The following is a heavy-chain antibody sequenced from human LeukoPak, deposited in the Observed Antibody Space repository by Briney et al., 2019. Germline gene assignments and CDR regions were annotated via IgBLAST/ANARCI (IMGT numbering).Heavy chain of an antibody. CDR1: GFTFSSYS. CDR2: ISSSSYI. J-gene: IGHJ3*02. V-gene: IGHV3-21*01. Sequence: PGGSLRLSCAASGFTFSSYSMNWVRQAPGKGLEWVSSISSSSYIYYADSVKGRFTISRDNAKNSLYLQMNSLRAEDTAVYYCAREPYYYDSSGYLAFDIWGQGTMVTVSS. D-gene: IGHD3-22*01. CDR3: AREPYYYDSSGYLAFDI.